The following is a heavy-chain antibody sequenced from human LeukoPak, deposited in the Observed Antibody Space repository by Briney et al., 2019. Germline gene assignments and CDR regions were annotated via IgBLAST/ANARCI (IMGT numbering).Heavy chain of an antibody. V-gene: IGHV4-31*03. CDR2: IYYSGST. J-gene: IGHJ4*02. D-gene: IGHD3-22*01. CDR3: ARADSSGYYGPFDY. CDR1: GGSISSGGYY. Sequence: SETLSLTCTVPGGSISSGGYYWSWIRQHPGKGLEWIGYIYYSGSTYYNPSLKSRVTISVDTSKNQFSLKLSSVTAADTAVYYCARADSSGYYGPFDYWGQGTLVTVSS.